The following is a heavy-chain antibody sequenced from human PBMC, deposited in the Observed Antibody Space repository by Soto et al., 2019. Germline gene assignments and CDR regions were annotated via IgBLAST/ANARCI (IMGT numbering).Heavy chain of an antibody. CDR2: IKSKTDGGTT. Sequence: GSLRLSCAASGFTFSNAWMSWVRQAPGKGLEWVGRIKSKTDGGTTDYAAPVKGRFTISRDDSKNTLYLQMNSLKTEDTAVYYCTTDLASDYYDSSGYDYWGQGTLVTVSS. CDR1: GFTFSNAW. V-gene: IGHV3-15*01. J-gene: IGHJ4*02. CDR3: TTDLASDYYDSSGYDY. D-gene: IGHD3-22*01.